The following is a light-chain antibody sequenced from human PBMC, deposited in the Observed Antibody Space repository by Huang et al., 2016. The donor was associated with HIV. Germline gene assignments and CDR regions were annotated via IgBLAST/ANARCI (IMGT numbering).Light chain of an antibody. CDR1: QDNTEA. CDR2: DAS. CDR3: QQFKNYPLT. Sequence: AIQLTQSPSFLSASVGDRVTITCRASQDNTEALAWYQQKPGKPPKVVMYDASSVESGGPSRCSGSGSGADFTLTISSLQPEDFATYYCQQFKNYPLTFGGGTKVEVK. V-gene: IGKV1D-13*01. J-gene: IGKJ4*01.